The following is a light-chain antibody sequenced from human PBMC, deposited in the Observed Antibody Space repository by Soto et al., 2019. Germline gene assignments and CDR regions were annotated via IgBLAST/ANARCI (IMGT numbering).Light chain of an antibody. Sequence: EIVLTQSPGTLSLSPGDRATLSCRASQSVSSHLAWYQQKPGQAPRLLIYDASTRAPGFPARFSGSGSGTEFTLTISSLQSEDFAVYYCHHYNSWPYTFGQGTKVDIK. CDR1: QSVSSH. V-gene: IGKV3-15*01. J-gene: IGKJ2*01. CDR3: HHYNSWPYT. CDR2: DAS.